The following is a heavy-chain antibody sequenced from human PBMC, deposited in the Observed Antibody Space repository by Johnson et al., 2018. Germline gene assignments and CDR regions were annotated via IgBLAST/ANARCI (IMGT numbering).Heavy chain of an antibody. J-gene: IGHJ2*01. V-gene: IGHV3-7*01. D-gene: IGHD2-15*01. CDR3: TRHGCGRYFDL. CDR2: IKQDGSEK. CDR1: GFPFSTYW. Sequence: VQLVQSGGELVQPGGSLRLSCAASGFPFSTYWMSWVRQAPGKGLKWVANIKQDGSEKYYVDSVKGRFTIARDNANNSLYLQMHSLRAEDTAVYYCTRHGCGRYFDLWGRGTLVTVSS.